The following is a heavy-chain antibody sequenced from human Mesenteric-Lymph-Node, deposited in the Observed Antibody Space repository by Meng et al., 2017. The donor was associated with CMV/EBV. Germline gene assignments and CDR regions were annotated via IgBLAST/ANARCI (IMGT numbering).Heavy chain of an antibody. Sequence: SGGSIRSSNYYWGWIRQHPGKGLEWIGSIYYSGSTYYNPSLKSRVTISVDTSKNQFSLKLTSVAAADTAVYYCARRGLRLGELLPPDYWGPGILVTVSS. D-gene: IGHD3-16*01. V-gene: IGHV4-39*01. CDR1: GGSIRSSNYY. J-gene: IGHJ4*02. CDR3: ARRGLRLGELLPPDY. CDR2: IYYSGST.